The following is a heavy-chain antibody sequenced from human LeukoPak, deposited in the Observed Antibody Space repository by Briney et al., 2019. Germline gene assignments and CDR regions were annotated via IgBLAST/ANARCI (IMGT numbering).Heavy chain of an antibody. CDR1: GFTFSSYA. D-gene: IGHD4-23*01. Sequence: GGSLRLSCAASGFTFSSYAMTWVRQAPGKGLEWVSAIIGSGGSRYYADSVKGRFTISRDNSKNTLYLQMNSLRADDTAVYYCAKDERATVAHTWFDPWGQGTLVTVSS. V-gene: IGHV3-23*01. J-gene: IGHJ5*02. CDR2: IIGSGGSR. CDR3: AKDERATVAHTWFDP.